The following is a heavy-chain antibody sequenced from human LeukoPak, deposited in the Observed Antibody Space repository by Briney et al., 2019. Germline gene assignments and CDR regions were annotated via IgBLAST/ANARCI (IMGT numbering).Heavy chain of an antibody. CDR1: GFTFRNTW. V-gene: IGHV3-48*04. D-gene: IGHD3-10*02. CDR3: AELGITMIGGV. J-gene: IGHJ6*04. CDR2: ISSSGSTI. Sequence: GGSLRLSCAASGFTFRNTWMTWVRQAPGKGLEWVSYISSSGSTIYYADSVKGRFTISRDNAKNSLYLQMNSLRAEDTAVYYCAELGITMIGGVWGKGTTVTISS.